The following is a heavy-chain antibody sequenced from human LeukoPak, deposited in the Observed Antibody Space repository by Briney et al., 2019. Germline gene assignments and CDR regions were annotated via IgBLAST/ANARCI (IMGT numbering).Heavy chain of an antibody. Sequence: PGGPLRLSCAASGFTFSSYAMSWVRQAPGKGLEWVSAISGSGGSTYYADSVKGRFTISRDNSKNTLYLQMNSLRAEGTAVYYCAKIVVVPADKDGYFQHWGQGTLVTVSS. V-gene: IGHV3-23*01. CDR2: ISGSGGST. J-gene: IGHJ1*01. D-gene: IGHD2-2*01. CDR3: AKIVVVPADKDGYFQH. CDR1: GFTFSSYA.